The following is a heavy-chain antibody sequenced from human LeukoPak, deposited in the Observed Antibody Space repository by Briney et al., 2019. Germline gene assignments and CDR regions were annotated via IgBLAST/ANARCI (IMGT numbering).Heavy chain of an antibody. D-gene: IGHD2-2*02. CDR3: AKDRHCSSTSCYSHFDY. CDR1: GFTFSSYA. Sequence: AGGSLRLSCAASGFTFSSYAMSWVRQAPGKGLEWVSAISGSGGSTYYADSVEGRFTISRDNSKNTLYLQMNSLRAEDTAVYYCAKDRHCSSTSCYSHFDYWGQGTLVTVSS. J-gene: IGHJ4*02. CDR2: ISGSGGST. V-gene: IGHV3-23*01.